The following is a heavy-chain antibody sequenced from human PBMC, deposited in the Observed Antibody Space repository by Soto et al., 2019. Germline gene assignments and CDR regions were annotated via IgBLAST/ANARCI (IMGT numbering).Heavy chain of an antibody. CDR3: ARLMVTISYYYYGMDV. J-gene: IGHJ6*02. CDR1: GGSISSGVYY. V-gene: IGHV4-31*03. D-gene: IGHD5-18*01. CDR2: IYYSGST. Sequence: SETLSLTCTVSGGSISSGVYYWSWIRQHPGKGLEWIGYIYYSGSTYYNPSLKSRVTISVDTSKNQFSLKLSSVTAADTAVYYCARLMVTISYYYYGMDVWGRGTTVTVSS.